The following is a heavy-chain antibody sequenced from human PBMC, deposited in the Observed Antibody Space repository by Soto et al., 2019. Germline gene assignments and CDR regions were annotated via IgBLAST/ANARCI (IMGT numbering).Heavy chain of an antibody. Sequence: QVQLVQSGAEVKKPGASVKVSCKASGYTFTSYDITWVRQATGQGLEWMGWMNPNSGNTGYAQKFRGRGTMTRNTSISTAYTELRSVRSEDTAVYYCARARTVAGDDYWGQGTLVTVSS. CDR1: GYTFTSYD. V-gene: IGHV1-8*01. D-gene: IGHD6-19*01. CDR2: MNPNSGNT. J-gene: IGHJ4*02. CDR3: ARARTVAGDDY.